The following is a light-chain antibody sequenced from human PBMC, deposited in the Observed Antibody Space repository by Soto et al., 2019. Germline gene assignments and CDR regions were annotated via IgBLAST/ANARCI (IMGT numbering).Light chain of an antibody. CDR1: QSVSSY. Sequence: EIVLTQSPATLSFSPVERATLSCRASQSVSSYLAWYQQKPGQAPRLLIYDASNRATGIPARFSGSGSGTDFTLTISSLEPEDFAVYYCKQSPGTWTFGQGTKVDIK. J-gene: IGKJ1*01. CDR3: KQSPGTWT. V-gene: IGKV3-11*01. CDR2: DAS.